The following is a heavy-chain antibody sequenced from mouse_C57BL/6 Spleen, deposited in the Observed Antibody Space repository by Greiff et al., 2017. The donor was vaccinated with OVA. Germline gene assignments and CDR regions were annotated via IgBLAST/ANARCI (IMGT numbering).Heavy chain of an antibody. CDR2: ISSGSSTI. V-gene: IGHV5-17*01. J-gene: IGHJ4*01. D-gene: IGHD1-1*01. CDR3: ARGVLRYAMDD. Sequence: EVKVVESGGGLVKPGGSLKLSCAASGFTFSDYGMHWVRQAPEKGLEWVAYISSGSSTIYYADTVKGRFTISRDKAKNTLFLQMTSLRSEDTAMYYCARGVLRYAMDDWGQGTSVTVSS. CDR1: GFTFSDYG.